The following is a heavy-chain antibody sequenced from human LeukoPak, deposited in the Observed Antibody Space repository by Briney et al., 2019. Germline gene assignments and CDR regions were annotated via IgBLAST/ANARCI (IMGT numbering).Heavy chain of an antibody. CDR1: GGSISSYY. CDR2: IYTSGST. D-gene: IGHD3-22*01. V-gene: IGHV4-4*07. Sequence: TSETLSLTCTVSGGSISSYYWSWIRQPAGKGLEWIGRIYTSGSTNYNPSLKGRVTMSVDTSKNQFSLRLSSVTAADTAVYYCARASYSYDISGWVPFDYWGQGTLVTVSS. CDR3: ARASYSYDISGWVPFDY. J-gene: IGHJ4*02.